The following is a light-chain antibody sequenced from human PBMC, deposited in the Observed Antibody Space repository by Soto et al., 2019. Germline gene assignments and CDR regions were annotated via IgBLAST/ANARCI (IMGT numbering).Light chain of an antibody. CDR2: GAS. CDR3: MQALETPPT. CDR1: ENIGDTY. V-gene: IGKV3-20*01. J-gene: IGKJ3*01. Sequence: EIVLTQTPATLSLSPGQRATLSCRASENIGDTYVAWYQQKPGQAPRLLIYGASTRGTGVPDRFTGSGSGTDFTLKISRVEADDVGLYYCMQALETPPTFGPGTRVEIK.